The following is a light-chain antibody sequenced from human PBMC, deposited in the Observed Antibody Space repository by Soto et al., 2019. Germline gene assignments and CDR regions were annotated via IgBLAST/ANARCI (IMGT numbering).Light chain of an antibody. V-gene: IGKV3-20*01. CDR2: GAS. CDR3: EQYGSSPMYT. J-gene: IGKJ2*01. Sequence: EIVLTQSPGTLSLSPGERATLSCRASQSVSSSYLAWYQQKPGQAPRLLIYGASSRATGIPDRFSGSGSGTDFAVTISRLEREDFAVYYCEQYGSSPMYTVGQGTKLEIK. CDR1: QSVSSSY.